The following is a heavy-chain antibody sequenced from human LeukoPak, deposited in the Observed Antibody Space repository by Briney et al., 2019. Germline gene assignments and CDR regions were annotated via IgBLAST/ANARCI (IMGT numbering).Heavy chain of an antibody. CDR1: GGSIRSGSHY. J-gene: IGHJ4*02. D-gene: IGHD3-22*01. Sequence: SETLSLTCTVSGGSIRSGSHYWAWIRQPPGRGLEWIGSIYYSGSTYYNPSLENRVTISIDTSKNHFSLKLSSLSAADTSVYYCAKRDDSGGNLVDLWGQGTLVTVS. CDR3: AKRDDSGGNLVDL. V-gene: IGHV4-39*02. CDR2: IYYSGST.